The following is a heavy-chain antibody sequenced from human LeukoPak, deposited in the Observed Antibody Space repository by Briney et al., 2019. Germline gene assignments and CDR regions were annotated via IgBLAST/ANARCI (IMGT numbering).Heavy chain of an antibody. CDR3: ARERSTLWFGELLSGGSYFDY. CDR2: ISSSSSYI. Sequence: GGSLRLSCAASGFTFSSYSMNWVRQAPGKGLEWVSSISSSSSYIYYADSVKGRFTISRDNAKNSLYLQMNSLRAEDTAVYYCARERSTLWFGELLSGGSYFDYWGQGTLVTVSS. CDR1: GFTFSSYS. D-gene: IGHD3-10*01. J-gene: IGHJ4*02. V-gene: IGHV3-21*01.